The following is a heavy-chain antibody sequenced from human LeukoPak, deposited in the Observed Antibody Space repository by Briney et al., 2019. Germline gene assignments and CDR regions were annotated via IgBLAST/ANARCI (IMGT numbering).Heavy chain of an antibody. V-gene: IGHV4-39*01. D-gene: IGHD3-22*01. CDR3: ASRGNMIFDY. Sequence: PSETLSLTCTVSGGSISSSSYYWGWIRQPPGKGLEWIGSIYYSGSTYYNPSLKSRVTISVDTSKNQFSLKLSSVTAADTAVYYCASRGNMIFDYWGQGTLATVSS. CDR2: IYYSGST. CDR1: GGSISSSSYY. J-gene: IGHJ4*02.